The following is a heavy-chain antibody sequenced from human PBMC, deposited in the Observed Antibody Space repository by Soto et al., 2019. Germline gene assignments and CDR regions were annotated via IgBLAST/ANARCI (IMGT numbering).Heavy chain of an antibody. CDR2: IYWDDDK. CDR1: GFSLNTSGVG. Sequence: QITLKESGPTLVKPTQTLTLTCTFSGFSLNTSGVGVGWIRQPPGTALEWLALIYWDDDKRYSPSLKSRLTITKDTSKNQVVLTMTNMDPVDTATYYCAHSYGYPHQIDYWGQGTLVTVSS. CDR3: AHSYGYPHQIDY. D-gene: IGHD6-25*01. J-gene: IGHJ4*02. V-gene: IGHV2-5*02.